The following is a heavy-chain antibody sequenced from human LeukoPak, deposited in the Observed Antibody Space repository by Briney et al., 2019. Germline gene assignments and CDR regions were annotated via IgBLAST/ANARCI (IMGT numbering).Heavy chain of an antibody. Sequence: GGSLRLSCAASGFTLSSYGMHWVRQAPGKGLEWAAVISYDGSNKYYADSVKGRFTISRDNSKNTLYLQMNSLRAEDTAVYYCAKLWFGELPNYYYYGMDVWGQGTTVTVSS. CDR3: AKLWFGELPNYYYYGMDV. D-gene: IGHD3-10*01. J-gene: IGHJ6*02. V-gene: IGHV3-30*18. CDR2: ISYDGSNK. CDR1: GFTLSSYG.